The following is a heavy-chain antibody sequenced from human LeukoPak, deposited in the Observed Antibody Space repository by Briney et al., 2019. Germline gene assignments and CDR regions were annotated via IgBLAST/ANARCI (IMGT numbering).Heavy chain of an antibody. Sequence: GGSLRLSCAASGFTFSTYGMHWVRQAPGKGLEWVAFIRYDGSNKYYADSVKGRFTISRDNAKNSLYLQMNSLRAEDTAVYYCAREGNSSAYPFDYWGQGSLVTVSS. D-gene: IGHD3-22*01. CDR1: GFTFSTYG. V-gene: IGHV3-30*02. CDR2: IRYDGSNK. J-gene: IGHJ4*02. CDR3: AREGNSSAYPFDY.